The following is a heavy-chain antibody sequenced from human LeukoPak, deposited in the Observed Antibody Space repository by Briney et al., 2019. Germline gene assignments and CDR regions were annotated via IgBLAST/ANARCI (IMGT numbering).Heavy chain of an antibody. J-gene: IGHJ4*02. D-gene: IGHD3-16*02. CDR2: ISGSGGST. CDR1: GFTFNTYE. Sequence: GGSLRLSCAASGFTFNTYEMNWVRQAPGKGLEWVSAISGSGGSTYYADSVKGRFTISRDNSKNTLYLQMNSLRAEDTAVYYCVRGSYRFLTRTYYFDYWGQGTLVTVSS. CDR3: VRGSYRFLTRTYYFDY. V-gene: IGHV3-23*01.